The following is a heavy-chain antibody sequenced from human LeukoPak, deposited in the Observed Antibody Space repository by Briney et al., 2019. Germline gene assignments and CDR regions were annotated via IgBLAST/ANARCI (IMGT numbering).Heavy chain of an antibody. V-gene: IGHV3-23*01. CDR1: GFTFKSYD. D-gene: IGHD3-10*01. CDR3: AKDKWWFGEYDAFDI. Sequence: PGGTLRPSCAASGFTFKSYDMSWVRQAPGKGLEWVSAISGSGDSTYYADSVKGRFTISRDNSKNTLYLQMNSLRAEDTAVYYCAKDKWWFGEYDAFDIWGQGTMVTVSS. CDR2: ISGSGDST. J-gene: IGHJ3*02.